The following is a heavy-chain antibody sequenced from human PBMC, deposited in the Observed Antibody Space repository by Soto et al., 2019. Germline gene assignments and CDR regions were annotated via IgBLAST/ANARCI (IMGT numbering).Heavy chain of an antibody. CDR3: ARVRYGDY. Sequence: QVHLVQSGAEVKKPGSSFKVSCKGSGYTFTSYGITWVRQATGQGLEWMGWISAHNGNTDYAQKLQGRVTVTRDTSTSTAYMELRILSSDDTAVYYCARVRYGDYWGQGALVTVSS. D-gene: IGHD1-1*01. CDR1: GYTFTSYG. V-gene: IGHV1-18*01. CDR2: ISAHNGNT. J-gene: IGHJ4*02.